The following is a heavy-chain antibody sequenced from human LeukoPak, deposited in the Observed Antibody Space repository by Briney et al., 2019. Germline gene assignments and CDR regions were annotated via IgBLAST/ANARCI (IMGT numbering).Heavy chain of an antibody. CDR1: GFTFSSYG. CDR2: IRYDGSNK. Sequence: GGSLRLSCAASGFTFSSYGMHWVRQAPGKGLEWVAFIRYDGSNKYYADSVKGRFTISRDNSKNTLYLQMNSLRAEDTAVYYCAKDLSAVAIDAFDIWGQGTMVTVSS. V-gene: IGHV3-30*02. CDR3: AKDLSAVAIDAFDI. J-gene: IGHJ3*02. D-gene: IGHD6-19*01.